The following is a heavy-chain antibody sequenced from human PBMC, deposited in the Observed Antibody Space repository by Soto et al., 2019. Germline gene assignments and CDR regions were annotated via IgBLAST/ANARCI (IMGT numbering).Heavy chain of an antibody. CDR1: GYSFTSYW. CDR2: IYPGDSDT. CDR3: ARHLASGTSYNYYGMDV. J-gene: IGHJ6*02. V-gene: IGHV5-51*01. D-gene: IGHD1-1*01. Sequence: GESLKISCKGSGYSFTSYWIGWVRQMPGKGLEWMGIIYPGDSDTRYSPSFQGQVTISADRSISTAYLQWSSLKASDTAMYYCARHLASGTSYNYYGMDVWGQGTKVTVSS.